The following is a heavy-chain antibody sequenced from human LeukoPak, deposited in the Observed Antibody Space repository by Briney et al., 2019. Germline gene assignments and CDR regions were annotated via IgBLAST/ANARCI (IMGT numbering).Heavy chain of an antibody. V-gene: IGHV4-59*08. D-gene: IGHD6-13*01. CDR1: GGSISSYY. J-gene: IGHJ5*02. Sequence: PSETLSLTCTVSGGSISSYYWSWIRQPPGKGLEWIGYIYYSGSTNYNPSPKSRVTISVGTSKIQFALKLSSVTAADTAVYYCATGRWGSSWYRGFDPWGQGTLVTVSS. CDR2: IYYSGST. CDR3: ATGRWGSSWYRGFDP.